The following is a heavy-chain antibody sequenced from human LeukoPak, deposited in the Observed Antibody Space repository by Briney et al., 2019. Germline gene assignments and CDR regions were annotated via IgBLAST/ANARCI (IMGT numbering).Heavy chain of an antibody. Sequence: GESLKISCKGSGYSFTSYWIGWVRQMPGKGLEWMGIIYPGDSDTRYSPSFQGQVTISADKSITTAYLQWSSLQASDTAIYYCARHRYYDFWSGSGASYNYGMDVWGQGTTVTVSS. CDR3: ARHRYYDFWSGSGASYNYGMDV. D-gene: IGHD3-3*01. V-gene: IGHV5-51*01. CDR1: GYSFTSYW. J-gene: IGHJ6*02. CDR2: IYPGDSDT.